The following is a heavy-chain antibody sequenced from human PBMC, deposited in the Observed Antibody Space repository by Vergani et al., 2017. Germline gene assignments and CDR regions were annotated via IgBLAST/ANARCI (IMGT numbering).Heavy chain of an antibody. Sequence: QVQLQESGPGLVPPSHPLSLPSSLSSLSIPXXXSSFSSIPHPPGKSLVLIRYIYYSGSTYYNPSLKSRVTISVDTSKNQFSLKLSSVTAADTAVYYCARDLYTENDAFDIWGQGTMVTVSS. D-gene: IGHD5-18*01. V-gene: IGHV4-31*03. CDR2: IYYSGST. CDR1: SLSIPXXXSS. CDR3: ARDLYTENDAFDI. J-gene: IGHJ3*02.